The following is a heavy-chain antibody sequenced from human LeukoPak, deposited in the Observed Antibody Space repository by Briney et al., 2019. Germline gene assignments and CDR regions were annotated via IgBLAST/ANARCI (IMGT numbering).Heavy chain of an antibody. D-gene: IGHD4-17*01. CDR2: IYPGNSDT. Sequence: GASLKISCKGSGYSFTSYWIGWVRQLPGKGLEWVGIIYPGNSDTTYSPSFQGQVTISADKSISTAYLQWSSLKASDTAMYYCARWGTVTRFVVDYWGQGTLVTASS. J-gene: IGHJ4*02. V-gene: IGHV5-51*01. CDR1: GYSFTSYW. CDR3: ARWGTVTRFVVDY.